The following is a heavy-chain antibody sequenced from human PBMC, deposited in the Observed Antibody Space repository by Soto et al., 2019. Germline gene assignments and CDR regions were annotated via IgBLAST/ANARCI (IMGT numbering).Heavy chain of an antibody. CDR2: SHVGPVTT. CDR3: ARESSGTQYFDY. CDR1: GYTFTSYY. J-gene: IGHJ4*02. Sequence: QVQLEQSGAEVKKPGASMKVSCQASGYTFTSYYIHWVRQAPGQGLEGMGVSHVGPVTTMFAQKFQGKVTMTRDTSTSTVYMELSSLISEVTAVYFCARESSGTQYFDYWGQGTLVTVSS. D-gene: IGHD6-19*01. V-gene: IGHV1-46*01.